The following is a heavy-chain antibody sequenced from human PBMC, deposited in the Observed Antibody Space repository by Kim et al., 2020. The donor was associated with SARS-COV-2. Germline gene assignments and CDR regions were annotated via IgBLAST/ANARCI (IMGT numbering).Heavy chain of an antibody. V-gene: IGHV4-39*01. CDR3: ARLQLRRITIFGWVEKGNWFDP. CDR1: GGSISSSSYY. Sequence: SETLSLTCTVSGGSISSSSYYWGWIRQPPGKGLEWIGSIYYSGSTYYNPSLKSRVTISVDTSKNQFSLKLSSVTAADTAVYYCARLQLRRITIFGWVEKGNWFDPWGQGTLLTVSS. J-gene: IGHJ5*02. CDR2: IYYSGST. D-gene: IGHD3-3*01.